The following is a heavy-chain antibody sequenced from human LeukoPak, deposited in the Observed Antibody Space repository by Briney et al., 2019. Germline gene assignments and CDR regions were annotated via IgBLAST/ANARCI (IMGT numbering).Heavy chain of an antibody. V-gene: IGHV1-2*06. D-gene: IGHD1-26*01. Sequence: ASVKVSRKASGYTFTSYDINWVRQAPGQGLEWMGRINPNSGGTNYAQKFQGRVTMTRDTSISTAYMELSRLRSDDTAVYYCARAVKVGATDWGQGTLVTVSS. CDR3: ARAVKVGATD. CDR1: GYTFTSYD. J-gene: IGHJ4*02. CDR2: INPNSGGT.